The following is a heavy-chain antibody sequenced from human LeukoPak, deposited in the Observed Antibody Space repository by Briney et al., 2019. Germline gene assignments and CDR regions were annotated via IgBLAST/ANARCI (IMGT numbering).Heavy chain of an antibody. CDR1: GFTFSSYS. Sequence: GGSLRLSCAASGFTFSSYSMNWVRQAPGKGLEWVSSISSSSSYIYYADSVKGRFTISRDNATNSLYLQMNSLGAEDTAVYYCARDHEQQLVLDWFDPWGQGTLVTVSS. CDR3: ARDHEQQLVLDWFDP. D-gene: IGHD6-13*01. V-gene: IGHV3-21*01. CDR2: ISSSSSYI. J-gene: IGHJ5*02.